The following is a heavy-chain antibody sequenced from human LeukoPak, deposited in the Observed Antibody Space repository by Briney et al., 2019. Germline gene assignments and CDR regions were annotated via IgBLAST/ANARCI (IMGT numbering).Heavy chain of an antibody. Sequence: GRSLRLSCAASGFTFSSYAMHWVRQAPGKGLEWVAVISYDGSNKYYADSVKGRFTISRDNAKNTLYLQMNSLRAEDTAVYYCARPSGTTVTTDWGQGTLVTVSS. CDR2: ISYDGSNK. V-gene: IGHV3-30*04. CDR1: GFTFSSYA. D-gene: IGHD4-17*01. J-gene: IGHJ4*02. CDR3: ARPSGTTVTTD.